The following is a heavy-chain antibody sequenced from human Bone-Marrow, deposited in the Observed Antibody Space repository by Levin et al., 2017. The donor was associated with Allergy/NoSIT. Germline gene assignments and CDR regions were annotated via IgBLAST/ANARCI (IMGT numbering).Heavy chain of an antibody. D-gene: IGHD2-15*01. V-gene: IGHV1-24*01. J-gene: IGHJ4*02. CDR3: ATGCTYREGCRGSSCYMDLDF. CDR1: GSTLSDLS. CDR2: FDPEDVET. Sequence: GESLKISCKISGSTLSDLSIQWVRQRPGKGLEWVGGFDPEDVETIYAQNFQGRVTMTEDTSTDTAYMELNSLRSEDTAVYYCATGCTYREGCRGSSCYMDLDFWGQGTLVTVSS.